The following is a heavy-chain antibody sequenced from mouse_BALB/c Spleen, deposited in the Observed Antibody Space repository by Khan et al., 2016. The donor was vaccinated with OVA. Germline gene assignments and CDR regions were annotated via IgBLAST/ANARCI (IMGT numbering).Heavy chain of an antibody. CDR3: ARGGVVVPYWYFDV. V-gene: IGHV3-6*02. J-gene: IGHJ1*01. Sequence: EVQLQESGPGLVKPSQSLSLTCSVTGYSITSGYCWNWIRQFPGNKLEWMGYISYDGSNNYNPSLKNRISIPRATSKNQFFLQLNSVTTEDTATYYCARGGVVVPYWYFDVWGAGTTVTVAS. CDR2: ISYDGSN. D-gene: IGHD1-1*01. CDR1: GYSITSGYC.